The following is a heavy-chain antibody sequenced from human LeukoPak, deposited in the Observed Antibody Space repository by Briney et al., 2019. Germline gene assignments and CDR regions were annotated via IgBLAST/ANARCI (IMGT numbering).Heavy chain of an antibody. Sequence: GGSLRLPCVVSGFTVSSNYMSWVRRAPGKGLEWVSVLYSGGNTNYADSVKGRFTISRDNSKNTLYLQMNSLRSEDTAVYYCARVRFLEWLSFDYWGQGTLVTVSS. J-gene: IGHJ4*02. CDR1: GFTVSSNY. D-gene: IGHD3-3*01. CDR3: ARVRFLEWLSFDY. V-gene: IGHV3-66*01. CDR2: LYSGGNT.